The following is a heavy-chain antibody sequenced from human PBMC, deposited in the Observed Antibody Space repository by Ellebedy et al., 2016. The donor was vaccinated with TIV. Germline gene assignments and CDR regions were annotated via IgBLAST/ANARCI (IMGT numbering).Heavy chain of an antibody. V-gene: IGHV1-2*02. CDR3: ARGYRYYDSSGQRSYAFDI. CDR1: GYTFTGYY. D-gene: IGHD3-22*01. J-gene: IGHJ3*02. Sequence: ASVKVSCKASGYTFTGYYMHWVRQAPGQGLEWMGWINPNSGGTNYAQKFQGRVTMTRDTSISTAYMELSRLRSDDTAVYYCARGYRYYDSSGQRSYAFDIWGQGTMVTVSS. CDR2: INPNSGGT.